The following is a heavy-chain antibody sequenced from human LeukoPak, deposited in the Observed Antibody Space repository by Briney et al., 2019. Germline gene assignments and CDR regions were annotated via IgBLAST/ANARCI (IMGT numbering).Heavy chain of an antibody. CDR2: IYYSGST. Sequence: SETLSLTCTVSGGSISSYYWSWIRQPAGKGLEWIGSIYYSGSTYYNPSLKSRVTISVDTSKNQISLKLSSVTAADTAVYYCARGYVGDPPPYWGQGTLVTVSS. CDR3: ARGYVGDPPPY. J-gene: IGHJ4*02. CDR1: GGSISSYY. V-gene: IGHV4-4*07. D-gene: IGHD3-16*01.